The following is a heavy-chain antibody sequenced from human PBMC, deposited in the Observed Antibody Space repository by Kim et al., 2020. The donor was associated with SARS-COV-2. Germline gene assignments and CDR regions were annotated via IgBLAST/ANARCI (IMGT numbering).Heavy chain of an antibody. D-gene: IGHD3-22*01. CDR3: ARQRYYYDRTGSDY. CDR2: IWYDGSNK. J-gene: IGHJ4*02. CDR1: GFTFSSYG. Sequence: GGSLRLSCAASGFTFSSYGMHWVRQAPGKGLEWVAVIWYDGSNKYYADSVKGRFTISRDNSKNTLYLQMNSLRAEDTAVYYCARQRYYYDRTGSDYWGQGTLVTVSS. V-gene: IGHV3-33*01.